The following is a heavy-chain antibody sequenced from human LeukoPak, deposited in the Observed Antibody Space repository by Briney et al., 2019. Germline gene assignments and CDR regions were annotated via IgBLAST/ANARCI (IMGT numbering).Heavy chain of an antibody. CDR3: VRDRYDFWRGVWLDP. D-gene: IGHD3-3*01. Sequence: GASVKVSCKASGYSFIGYYIHWVRQAPGQGLEWMGWINPNSGGTNYAQKFQGRVTMTRDTSISTADMGLSSLRSDDTAMYYCVRDRYDFWRGVWLDPWGQGTLVTVSS. CDR1: GYSFIGYY. CDR2: INPNSGGT. V-gene: IGHV1-2*02. J-gene: IGHJ5*02.